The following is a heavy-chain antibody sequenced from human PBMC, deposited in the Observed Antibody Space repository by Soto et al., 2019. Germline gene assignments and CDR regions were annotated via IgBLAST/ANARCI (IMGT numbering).Heavy chain of an antibody. CDR3: TAYMDLSSLNSDDTAVYYCARDQDCGTGGNCHPEWYFDY. Sequence: VQLVQSGAEVKEPGASVKVSCKASGYTFVNFGITWVRQAPGQGLEWVGWISTDKGYTTYAEKFQGRVSMTTDTAYTTDGGKFQGRVSMTADTATNTAYMDLSSLNSDDTAVYYCARDQDCGTGGNCHPEWYFDYWGRGTLVTVSS. CDR2: ISTDKGYT. D-gene: IGHD2-21*01. V-gene: IGHV1-18*01. J-gene: IGHJ2*01. CDR1: GYTFVNFG.